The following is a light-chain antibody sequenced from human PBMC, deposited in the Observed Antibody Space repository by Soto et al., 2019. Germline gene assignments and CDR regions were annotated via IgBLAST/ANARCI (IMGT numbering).Light chain of an antibody. V-gene: IGLV1-47*01. J-gene: IGLJ2*01. CDR2: RNN. Sequence: QSVLTQPPSASGTPGQTVTTSCSGSSSNIGSAYIYWYQHLPGTAPKLLIYRNNQRPSGVPDRFSASKSGTSASLAISGLRAEDDADYYCAAWDDSLVVFGGGTQLTVL. CDR3: AAWDDSLVV. CDR1: SSNIGSAY.